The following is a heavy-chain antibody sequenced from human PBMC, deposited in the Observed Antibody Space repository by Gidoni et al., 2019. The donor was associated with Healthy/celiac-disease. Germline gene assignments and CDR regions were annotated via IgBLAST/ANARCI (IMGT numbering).Heavy chain of an antibody. CDR2: MSWNSGSI. CDR3: AKAQANWGWGVDY. V-gene: IGHV3-9*01. J-gene: IGHJ4*02. D-gene: IGHD7-27*01. CDR1: GFPFDDYA. Sequence: EVQLVEYGGGLVQPGRSLRLSCAASGFPFDDYAMHWVRQAPGKGLEWVSGMSWNSGSIGYADSVKGRFTISRDNAKNSLYLQMNSLRAEDTALYYCAKAQANWGWGVDYWGQGTLVTVSS.